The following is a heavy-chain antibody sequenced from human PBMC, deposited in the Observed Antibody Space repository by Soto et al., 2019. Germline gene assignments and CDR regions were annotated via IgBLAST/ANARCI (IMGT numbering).Heavy chain of an antibody. D-gene: IGHD4-17*01. CDR1: GFTFSAYA. V-gene: IGHV3-23*05. Sequence: GSLRLSCAASGFTFSAYAMSWVRQAPGKGLQWVSGVGGSDTDKHYADSVRGRFTVSRDNSKNTLYLQMNSLRAEDTAVYYCAKQYADYAASFDYRGQGTLVPVSS. CDR3: AKQYADYAASFDY. J-gene: IGHJ4*02. CDR2: VGGSDTDK.